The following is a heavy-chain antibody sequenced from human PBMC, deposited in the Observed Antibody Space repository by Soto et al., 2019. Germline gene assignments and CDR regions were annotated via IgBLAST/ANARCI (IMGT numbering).Heavy chain of an antibody. CDR1: GLTFSNYA. CDR2: MSGSSSTT. Sequence: YLRLSCATSGLTFSNYAMSWVRQAPGGGLEWVSSMSGSSSTTYYADSVKGRFTISRDRSKNTLYLQMNSLRAEDTAVYYCAKALNYGDFYFDYWGQGTLVTVSS. V-gene: IGHV3-23*01. J-gene: IGHJ4*02. D-gene: IGHD4-17*01. CDR3: AKALNYGDFYFDY.